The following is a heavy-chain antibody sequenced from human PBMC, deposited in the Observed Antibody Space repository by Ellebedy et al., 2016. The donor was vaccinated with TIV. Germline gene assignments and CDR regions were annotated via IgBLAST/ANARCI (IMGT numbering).Heavy chain of an antibody. CDR2: INPTESDA. D-gene: IGHD2-2*01. CDR3: ARRQYCRSGNCYMSYGLDV. J-gene: IGHJ6*02. CDR1: GYIFTNYW. V-gene: IGHV5-51*01. Sequence: GESLKISXKASGYIFTNYWIAWVRQMPGKGLEWMGIINPTESDATYSPSFRGQVTFSVDKSKNTAYVQWNSLEAPDTAIYYCARRQYCRSGNCYMSYGLDVWGQGTTVTVSS.